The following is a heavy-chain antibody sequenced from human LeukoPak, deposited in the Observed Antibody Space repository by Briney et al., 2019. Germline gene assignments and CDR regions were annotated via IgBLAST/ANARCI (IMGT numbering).Heavy chain of an antibody. CDR2: ISGSGGST. Sequence: SGGSLRLSCAASGFTFSSYAMSWVRQAPGKGLEWVSAISGSGGSTYYADSVKGRFTISRDNSKNTLYLQMNSLRAEDTAAYYCAKNDGSSWSHNYYFDYWGQGTLVTVSS. J-gene: IGHJ4*02. CDR3: AKNDGSSWSHNYYFDY. CDR1: GFTFSSYA. V-gene: IGHV3-23*01. D-gene: IGHD6-13*01.